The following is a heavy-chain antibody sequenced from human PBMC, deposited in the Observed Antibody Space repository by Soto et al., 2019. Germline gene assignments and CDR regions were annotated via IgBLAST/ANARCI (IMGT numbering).Heavy chain of an antibody. V-gene: IGHV3-48*03. J-gene: IGHJ6*02. CDR3: ATAGLTGTV. Sequence: QLVECGGGSVQPGGSLRLSCAPSGFTFSSNEMNWVRQAPGKGLEWVSYISVSGSMRFYADAVRGRFTISRDNTKKMLYLQMNSLRVEDTALYYCATAGLTGTVWGQGTTVTVSS. CDR2: ISVSGSMR. CDR1: GFTFSSNE. D-gene: IGHD3-9*01.